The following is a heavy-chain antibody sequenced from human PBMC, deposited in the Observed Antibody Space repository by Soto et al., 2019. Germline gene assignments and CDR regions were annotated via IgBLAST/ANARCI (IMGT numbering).Heavy chain of an antibody. D-gene: IGHD2-15*01. CDR2: FDPEQGKI. V-gene: IGHV1-24*01. J-gene: IGHJ3*02. CDR1: GYTLTELS. CDR3: ATTYLVVAFDI. Sequence: QVQLVQSGAEVKKPGASVKVSCKVSGYTLTELSIHWVRQAPGKGLEWMGGFDPEQGKIIYAQKFLGRVSMTEDTSTDTAYMELSSLRSVDTALYYCATTYLVVAFDIWGQGTMVSVSS.